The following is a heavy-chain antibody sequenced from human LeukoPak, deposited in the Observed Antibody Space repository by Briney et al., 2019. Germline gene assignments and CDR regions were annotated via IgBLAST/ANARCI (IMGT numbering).Heavy chain of an antibody. CDR2: VYDSGST. V-gene: IGHV4-59*08. CDR1: GGSISTYY. J-gene: IGHJ4*02. CDR3: ARFGGSGSYLNYFDY. Sequence: PSETLSLTCTVSGGSISTYYWSWIRQPPGKGLEWLGYVYDSGSTKYNPSLKSRVTISVDTSKNQISLKLSSVTAADTAVYYCARFGGSGSYLNYFDYWGQGTLVTVSS. D-gene: IGHD3-10*01.